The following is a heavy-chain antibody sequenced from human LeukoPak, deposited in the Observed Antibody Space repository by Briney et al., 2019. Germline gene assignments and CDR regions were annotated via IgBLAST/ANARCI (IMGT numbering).Heavy chain of an antibody. CDR3: ARGSGWAFDI. D-gene: IGHD6-19*01. Sequence: PGGPLRLSCAASGFTFSSYWMTWVRQAPGKGLEWVAIIKKDGSAKYYVDSVRGRFTISRDNAENSLYLQLNSLRAEDTAVYYCARGSGWAFDIWGQGTMVTVSS. J-gene: IGHJ3*02. CDR2: IKKDGSAK. V-gene: IGHV3-7*04. CDR1: GFTFSSYW.